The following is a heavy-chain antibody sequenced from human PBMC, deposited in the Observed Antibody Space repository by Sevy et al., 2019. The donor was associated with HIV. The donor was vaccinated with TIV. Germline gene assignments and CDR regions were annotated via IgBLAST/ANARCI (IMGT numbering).Heavy chain of an antibody. CDR1: GFSFSNYA. J-gene: IGHJ3*02. Sequence: GGSLRLSCAASGFSFSNYAMNWVRQAPGKGLEWVSAISGGGSGGSTYYADSVKGRFTISRDNSKNTLYLQMNSLRLEDTAVYYCAKDFVVVVGEVFDIGGQGTTVTVS. D-gene: IGHD2-15*01. CDR3: AKDFVVVVGEVFDI. CDR2: ISGGGSGGST. V-gene: IGHV3-23*01.